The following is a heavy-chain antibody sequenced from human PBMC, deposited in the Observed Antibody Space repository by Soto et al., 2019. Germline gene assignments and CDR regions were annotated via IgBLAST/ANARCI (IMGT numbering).Heavy chain of an antibody. CDR3: ARAGYEMIAFDY. D-gene: IGHD5-12*01. J-gene: IGHJ4*02. V-gene: IGHV3-48*03. Sequence: LRLSCAASGFTFSSYEMNWVRQAPGKGLEWVSYISSSGSTIYYADSVKGRFTISRDNAKNSLYLQMNSLRAEDTAVYYCARAGYEMIAFDYWGQGTLVTVSS. CDR2: ISSSGSTI. CDR1: GFTFSSYE.